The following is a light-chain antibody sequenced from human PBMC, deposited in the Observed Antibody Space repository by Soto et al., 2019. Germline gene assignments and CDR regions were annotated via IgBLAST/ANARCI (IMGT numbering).Light chain of an antibody. V-gene: IGKV3-20*01. CDR3: QQYGSSPAT. CDR2: GAS. J-gene: IGKJ5*01. CDR1: QSVSSSY. Sequence: EIVLTQSPGTPSLSPGERATLSCRASQSVSSSYLAWYQQKPGQAPRLLIYGASSRSTGIPDRFSGSGSGTDFTLTISRLEPEDFAVYYCQQYGSSPATFGQGTRLQI.